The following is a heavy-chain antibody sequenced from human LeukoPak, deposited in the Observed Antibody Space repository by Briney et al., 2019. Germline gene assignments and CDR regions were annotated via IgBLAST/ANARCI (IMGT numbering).Heavy chain of an antibody. J-gene: IGHJ3*02. CDR3: AKDTSGWYDLGSFDI. V-gene: IGHV3-53*01. CDR2: IYSGGST. Sequence: GGSLRLSCAASGFTVSSNYMSWVRQAPGKGLEWVSVIYSGGSTYYADSVKGRFTISRDNSKNTLYLQMNSLRAEDTAKYYCAKDTSGWYDLGSFDIWGQGTMVTVSS. D-gene: IGHD6-19*01. CDR1: GFTVSSNY.